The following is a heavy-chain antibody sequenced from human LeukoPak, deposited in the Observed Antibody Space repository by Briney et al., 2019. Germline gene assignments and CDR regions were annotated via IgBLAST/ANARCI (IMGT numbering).Heavy chain of an antibody. CDR3: AREFGYGLNWFDP. CDR2: IYHSGST. J-gene: IGHJ5*02. D-gene: IGHD5-18*01. CDR1: GGSISSGGYY. Sequence: PSETLSLTCTVSGGSISSGGYYWSWIRQPPGKGLEWIGYIYHSGSTYYNPSLKSRVTISVDTSKNQFSLKLSSVTAADTAVYYCAREFGYGLNWFDPWGQGTLVTVSS. V-gene: IGHV4-61*08.